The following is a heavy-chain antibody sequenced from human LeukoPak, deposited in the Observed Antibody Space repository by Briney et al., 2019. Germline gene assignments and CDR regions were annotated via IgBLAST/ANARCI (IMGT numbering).Heavy chain of an antibody. D-gene: IGHD6-19*01. V-gene: IGHV4-4*07. CDR3: ARRDSSGWYPSKFDY. J-gene: IGHJ4*02. CDR1: GDSISTYY. CDR2: IFSSGTI. Sequence: SETLSLTCTVSGDSISTYYWSWIRQPAGKGLEWIGRIFSSGTINYNPSLTSRVTISVDTSKNQFSLKLSSVTAADTAVYYCARRDSSGWYPSKFDYWGQGTLVTVSS.